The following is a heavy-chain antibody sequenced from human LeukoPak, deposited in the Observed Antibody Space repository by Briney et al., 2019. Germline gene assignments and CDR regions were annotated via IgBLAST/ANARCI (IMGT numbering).Heavy chain of an antibody. CDR2: IYYSGST. Sequence: SETLSLTCTVAGGSISSYYWSWIRQPPGKGLEWNGYIYYSGSTNYNPSLKSRVTISVDTSKNQFSLKLSSVTTADTAVYYCARDIGYYDSSGYYDYWGQGTLVTVSS. CDR1: GGSISSYY. CDR3: ARDIGYYDSSGYYDY. J-gene: IGHJ4*02. V-gene: IGHV4-59*12. D-gene: IGHD3-22*01.